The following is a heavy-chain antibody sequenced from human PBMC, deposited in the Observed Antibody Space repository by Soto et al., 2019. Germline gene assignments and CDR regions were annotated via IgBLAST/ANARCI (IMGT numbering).Heavy chain of an antibody. CDR3: GRSVVGATGEILYNAMDV. CDR2: INPASGHT. J-gene: IGHJ6*02. Sequence: QVQLVQSGAEVKKPGASVKVSCKASGYTFTTYALHWVRQAPGQRPEWMGWINPASGHTKYSKKFQDRVTITRDTAASKGYMEVSSLRSEDTAVYYCGRSVVGATGEILYNAMDVWGQGTTVTVSS. D-gene: IGHD1-26*01. CDR1: GYTFTTYA. V-gene: IGHV1-3*01.